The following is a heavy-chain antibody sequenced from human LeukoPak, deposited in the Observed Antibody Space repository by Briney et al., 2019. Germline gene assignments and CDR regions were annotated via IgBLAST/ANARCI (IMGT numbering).Heavy chain of an antibody. J-gene: IGHJ4*02. CDR2: IYYSGST. CDR3: ARTYYYDSSGYYDDY. V-gene: IGHV4-39*07. CDR1: GGSISSSSYY. D-gene: IGHD3-22*01. Sequence: SETLSLTCTISGGSISSSSYYWGWIRQPPGKGLEWIGSIYYSGSTYYNPSLKSRVTISVDTSKNQFSLKPSSVTAADTAVYYCARTYYYDSSGYYDDYWGQGTLVTVSS.